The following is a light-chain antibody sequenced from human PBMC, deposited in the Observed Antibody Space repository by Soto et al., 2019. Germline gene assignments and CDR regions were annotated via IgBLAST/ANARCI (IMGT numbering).Light chain of an antibody. CDR2: GAS. CDR3: QQYVSFPFT. Sequence: EIVLTQSPGTLSLSPGERATLSCRASQSVSTSYLAWYQQKPGQAPRLLIYGASSRATGIPDRFSGSGSGTDFTLNISRLEPEDFAVYYCQQYVSFPFTFGPGTKVDI. J-gene: IGKJ3*01. CDR1: QSVSTSY. V-gene: IGKV3-20*01.